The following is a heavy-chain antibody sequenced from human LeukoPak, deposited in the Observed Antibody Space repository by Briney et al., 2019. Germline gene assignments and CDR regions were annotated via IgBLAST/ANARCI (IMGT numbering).Heavy chain of an antibody. V-gene: IGHV3-7*05. CDR2: IKQDGSEK. CDR3: ARGADILTGYFPNDY. J-gene: IGHJ4*02. D-gene: IGHD3-9*01. CDR1: GFTFSSYW. Sequence: GGSLRLSCAASGFTFSSYWMSWVRQAPGKGLEWVANIKQDGSEKYYVDSVKGRFTISRDNAKNSLYLQMNSLRAEDTAVYYCARGADILTGYFPNDYWGQGTLVTVSS.